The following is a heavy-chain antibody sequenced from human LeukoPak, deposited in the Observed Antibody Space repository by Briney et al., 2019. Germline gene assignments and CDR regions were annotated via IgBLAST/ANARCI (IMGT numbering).Heavy chain of an antibody. CDR3: ARGATDAFDI. CDR2: IYTSGST. D-gene: IGHD1-26*01. CDR1: GGSISSSSYY. J-gene: IGHJ3*02. Sequence: SETLSLTCTVSGGSISSSSYYWGWLRQPAGKGLEWIGRIYTSGSTNYNPSLKSRVTMSVDTPKNQFSLKLSSVTAADTAVYYCARGATDAFDIWGQGTMVTVSP. V-gene: IGHV4-61*02.